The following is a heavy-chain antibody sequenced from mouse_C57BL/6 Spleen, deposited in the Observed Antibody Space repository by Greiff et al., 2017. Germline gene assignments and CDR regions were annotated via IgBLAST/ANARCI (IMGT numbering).Heavy chain of an antibody. Sequence: QVQLQQSGPELVKPGASVKISCKASGYSFTSYYIHWVKQRPGQGLEWIGWIYPGSGNTKYNEKFKGKATLTADTSSSTAYMQLSSLTSDDSAVYYCAPDGYYAWFAYWGQGTMVTVSA. CDR2: IYPGSGNT. V-gene: IGHV1-66*01. CDR1: GYSFTSYY. D-gene: IGHD2-3*01. CDR3: APDGYYAWFAY. J-gene: IGHJ3*01.